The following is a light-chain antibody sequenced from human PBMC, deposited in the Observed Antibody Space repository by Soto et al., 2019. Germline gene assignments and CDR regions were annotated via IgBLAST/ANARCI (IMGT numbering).Light chain of an antibody. Sequence: DIQMTQSPSSVSASVGDRVTITCRASQAISTWLAWYQQKPGKAPKLLIYAASNLQTGVPSRFSGSGSGTDFTLTISSLQPEDFATYYCQQANIFPRTFGQGNKVEIK. CDR3: QQANIFPRT. CDR1: QAISTW. V-gene: IGKV1D-12*01. CDR2: AAS. J-gene: IGKJ1*01.